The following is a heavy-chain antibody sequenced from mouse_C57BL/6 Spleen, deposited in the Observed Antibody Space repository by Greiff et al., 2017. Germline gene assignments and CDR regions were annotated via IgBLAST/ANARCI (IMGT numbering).Heavy chain of an antibody. D-gene: IGHD2-1*01. Sequence: EVKLVESGGGLVQPGGSLSLSCAASGFTFTDYYMSWVRQPPGKALEWLGFIRNKANGYTTEYSASVKGRFTISRDNSQSILYLQMNALRADDSATYYCARSPYGNYPIMYYWGQGTSVTVSS. CDR3: ARSPYGNYPIMYY. J-gene: IGHJ4*01. CDR2: IRNKANGYTT. CDR1: GFTFTDYY. V-gene: IGHV7-3*01.